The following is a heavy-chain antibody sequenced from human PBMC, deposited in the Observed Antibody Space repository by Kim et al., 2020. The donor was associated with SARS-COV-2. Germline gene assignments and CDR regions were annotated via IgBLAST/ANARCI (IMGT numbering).Heavy chain of an antibody. D-gene: IGHD5-12*01. CDR2: IHPDGNS. CDR1: GGSFSGYY. Sequence: SETLSLTCAVYGGSFSGYYFTWIRQPPGKGLEWIGEIHPDGNSYYNPSLMSRVTISLDTSKSQFSLNMNSVTAADTAVYWCTRGTDVYKSGRDWGQGTLVTVSS. V-gene: IGHV4-34*01. J-gene: IGHJ4*02. CDR3: TRGTDVYKSGRD.